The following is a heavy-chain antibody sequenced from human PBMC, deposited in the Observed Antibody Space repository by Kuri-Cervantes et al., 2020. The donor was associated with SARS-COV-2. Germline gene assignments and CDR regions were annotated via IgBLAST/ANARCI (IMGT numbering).Heavy chain of an antibody. CDR3: AKEGILEWLSFDY. CDR1: GFSFSSYS. Sequence: GESLKISCAASGFSFSSYSMNWVRQAPGTGLEWVASITSSSTYKNYADSVKGRFTISRDNAENSLYLQMNSLRAEDTAVYYCAKEGILEWLSFDYWGQGTLVTVSS. J-gene: IGHJ4*02. D-gene: IGHD3-3*01. V-gene: IGHV3-21*01. CDR2: ITSSSTYK.